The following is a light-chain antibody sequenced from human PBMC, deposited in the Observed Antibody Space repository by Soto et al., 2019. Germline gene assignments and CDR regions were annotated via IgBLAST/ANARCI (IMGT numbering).Light chain of an antibody. CDR1: QTIGSW. J-gene: IGKJ1*01. V-gene: IGKV1-5*01. CDR3: QQYNSYWWT. Sequence: DIQMTQSPSTLSASVGDRVTVTCRASQTIGSWLAWYQQKPGRAPKLLIFDASSLESGVPSRFSGNGSGTEFTLTISGLQPDDFASYYCQQYNSYWWTFGQGTKVDIK. CDR2: DAS.